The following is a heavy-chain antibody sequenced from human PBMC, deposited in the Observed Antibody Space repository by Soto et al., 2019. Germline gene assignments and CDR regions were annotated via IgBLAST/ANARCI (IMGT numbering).Heavy chain of an antibody. CDR1: GGSISSYY. CDR2: IYYSGST. J-gene: IGHJ4*02. D-gene: IGHD4-17*01. Sequence: SETLSLTCTVSGGSISSYYWSWIRQTPGKGLEWIGYIYYSGSTNYNPSLKSRVTISVDTSKNQFSLKLSSVTAADTAVYYCARGGYGDYPYYFDYWGQGTLATVSS. V-gene: IGHV4-59*01. CDR3: ARGGYGDYPYYFDY.